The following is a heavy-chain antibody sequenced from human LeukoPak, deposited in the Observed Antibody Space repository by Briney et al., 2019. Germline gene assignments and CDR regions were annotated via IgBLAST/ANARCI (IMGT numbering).Heavy chain of an antibody. J-gene: IGHJ6*03. CDR2: INHSGST. CDR3: ARGGGYDFWSGSNYYYYYMEV. CDR1: GGSFSGYY. V-gene: IGHV4-34*01. D-gene: IGHD3-3*01. Sequence: SETLSLTCAVYGGSFSGYYWSWIRQPPGKGLEWIGEINHSGSTNYNPSLKSRVTISIDTSKNQVSLKLSSVTAADTAVYYCARGGGYDFWSGSNYYYYYMEVWDKGTTVTVSS.